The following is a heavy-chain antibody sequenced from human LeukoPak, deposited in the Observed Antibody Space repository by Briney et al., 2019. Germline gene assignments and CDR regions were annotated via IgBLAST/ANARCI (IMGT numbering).Heavy chain of an antibody. J-gene: IGHJ4*02. Sequence: GCSLRLSYAVSGFTFRSYSMNLVRQAPGPGLESVSYISTGSNTMHYPDSVKGRFTISSDDAKNSLYLQMISLRGEHTAVYYFSRGSGSSDYWGQGTLVIVSS. CDR2: ISTGSNTM. CDR3: SRGSGSSDY. D-gene: IGHD3-10*01. V-gene: IGHV3-48*01. CDR1: GFTFRSYS.